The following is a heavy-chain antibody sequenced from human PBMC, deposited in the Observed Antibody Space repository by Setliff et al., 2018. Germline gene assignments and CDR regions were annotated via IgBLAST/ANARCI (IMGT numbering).Heavy chain of an antibody. CDR2: IYSSGST. CDR1: GGSISSHY. CDR3: ARGPRGYGSGSYYATEYFQH. Sequence: LSLTCTVSGGSISSHYWSWIRQPPGKGLEWIGYIYSSGSTNYNPSLKSRVTISVDTSENQFSLKLSSVTAADTAVYYCARGPRGYGSGSYYATEYFQHWGQGTLVTVSS. J-gene: IGHJ1*01. V-gene: IGHV4-4*08. D-gene: IGHD3-10*01.